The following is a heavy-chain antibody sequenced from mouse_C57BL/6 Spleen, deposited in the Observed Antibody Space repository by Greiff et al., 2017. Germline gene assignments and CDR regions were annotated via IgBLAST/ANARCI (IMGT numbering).Heavy chain of an antibody. CDR1: GYSITSGYY. Sequence: DVKLQESGPGLVKPSQSLSLTCSVTGYSITSGYYWNWIRQFPGNKLEWMGYISYDGSNNYNPSLKNRIAITRDTSKNQFFLKLNSVTTEDTATYYCASWNFYFDYWGQGTTLTVSS. J-gene: IGHJ2*01. CDR3: ASWNFYFDY. V-gene: IGHV3-6*01. CDR2: ISYDGSN.